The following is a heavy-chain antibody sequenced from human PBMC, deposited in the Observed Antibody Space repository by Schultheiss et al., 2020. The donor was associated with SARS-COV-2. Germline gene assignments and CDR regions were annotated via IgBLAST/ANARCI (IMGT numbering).Heavy chain of an antibody. Sequence: GSLRLSCAVYGGSFSGYYWSWIRQPPGKGLEWIGEINHSGSTNYNPSLKSRVTISVDTSKNQFSLKLSSVTAADTAVYYCARDLNWNDGNWFDPWGQGTLVTVSS. CDR2: INHSGST. J-gene: IGHJ5*02. CDR3: ARDLNWNDGNWFDP. D-gene: IGHD1-20*01. V-gene: IGHV4-34*01. CDR1: GGSFSGYY.